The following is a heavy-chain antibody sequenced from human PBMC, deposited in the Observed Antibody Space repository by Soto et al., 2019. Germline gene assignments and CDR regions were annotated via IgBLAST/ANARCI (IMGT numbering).Heavy chain of an antibody. V-gene: IGHV3-30*18. CDR1: GFTFSSYG. J-gene: IGHJ6*02. CDR2: ISYDGSNK. D-gene: IGHD6-13*01. CDR3: AKDGTRVAAGTVHYYYGMDV. Sequence: GGSLRLSCAASGFTFSSYGMHWVRQAPGKGLEWVAVISYDGSNKYYADSVKGRFTISRDNSKNTLYLQMNSLRAEDTAVYYCAKDGTRVAAGTVHYYYGMDVWGQGTTVTVSS.